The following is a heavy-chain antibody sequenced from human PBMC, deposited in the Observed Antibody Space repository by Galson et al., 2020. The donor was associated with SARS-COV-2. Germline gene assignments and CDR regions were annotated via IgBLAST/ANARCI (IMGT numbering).Heavy chain of an antibody. J-gene: IGHJ6*01. CDR2: ISSSGTAI. Sequence: GGSLRLSCSASGFTFSSYEMNWVRQAPGKGLEWVSYISSSGTAIFYADSVKGRFTISRDNARNSVYLQMNSLRAEDTALYFCARDSDETAGWSWDVWRQGTKVTVSS. V-gene: IGHV3-48*03. CDR1: GFTFSSYE. CDR3: ARDSDETAGWSWDV. D-gene: IGHD6-19*01.